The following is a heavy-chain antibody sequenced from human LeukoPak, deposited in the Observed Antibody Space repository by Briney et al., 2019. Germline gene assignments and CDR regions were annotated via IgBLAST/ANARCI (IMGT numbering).Heavy chain of an antibody. Sequence: SETLSLTCTVSGGSISSYYWSWIRQPAGKGLEWIGRIYTSGSTNYNPSLKSRVTISVDTSKNQFSLKLSSVTAADTAVYYCARDHPNSGYARLYFDYWGQGTLVTVSS. CDR3: ARDHPNSGYARLYFDY. V-gene: IGHV4-4*07. CDR1: GGSISSYY. D-gene: IGHD5-12*01. CDR2: IYTSGST. J-gene: IGHJ4*02.